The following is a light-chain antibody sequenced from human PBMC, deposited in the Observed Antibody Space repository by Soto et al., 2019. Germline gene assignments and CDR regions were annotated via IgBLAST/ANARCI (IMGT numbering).Light chain of an antibody. V-gene: IGKV3-11*01. CDR2: DAS. CDR3: QQRSNWPPIT. J-gene: IGKJ5*01. Sequence: EVVLTQSPATLSLSPGERATLSCRASQSVSNYLDWFQQKPGQAPRLLIYDASNRATGIPARFSGSGSGTDFTLTISSLEPEDFAVYYCQQRSNWPPITFGQGTRLEMK. CDR1: QSVSNY.